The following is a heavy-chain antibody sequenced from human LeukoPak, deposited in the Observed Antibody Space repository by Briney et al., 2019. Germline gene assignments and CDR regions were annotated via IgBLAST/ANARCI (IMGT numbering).Heavy chain of an antibody. Sequence: PSETLSLTCTVSGGSISSSSYYWDWIRQPPGKGLEWIGTIYYSGTTYYNPSLKSRVTMSVDTSRNQFSLKLSSVTATDTAVYYCARMIGDDAFDIWGQGTMVTVSS. CDR3: ARMIGDDAFDI. D-gene: IGHD3-22*01. J-gene: IGHJ3*02. CDR1: GGSISSSSYY. V-gene: IGHV4-39*01. CDR2: IYYSGTT.